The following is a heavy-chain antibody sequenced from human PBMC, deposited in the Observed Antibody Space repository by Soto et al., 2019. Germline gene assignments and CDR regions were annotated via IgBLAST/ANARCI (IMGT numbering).Heavy chain of an antibody. Sequence: QVQLVQSGAEVKKPGASVKVSCKASGYTFTSYGISWVRQAPGQGLEWMGWISAYNGNTNYAQKLQGRVTMTTHTHTSKADMEMRSMRSDDTAVYYCARVLGYSSSSHYYYGMDVWGQGTTVTVSS. CDR3: ARVLGYSSSSHYYYGMDV. CDR2: ISAYNGNT. V-gene: IGHV1-18*01. J-gene: IGHJ6*02. D-gene: IGHD6-13*01. CDR1: GYTFTSYG.